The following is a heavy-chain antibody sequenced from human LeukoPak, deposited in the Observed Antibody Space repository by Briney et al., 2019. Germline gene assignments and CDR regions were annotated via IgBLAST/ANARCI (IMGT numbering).Heavy chain of an antibody. V-gene: IGHV3-30*03. CDR2: ISYDGSNK. CDR3: ARVMGRYCSSTSCYLDY. Sequence: PGGSLRLSCAASGFTFSSYWMSWVRQAPGKGLERVAVISYDGSNKYYADSVKGRFTISRDNSKNTLYLQMNSLRAEDTAVYYCARVMGRYCSSTSCYLDYWGQGTLVTVSS. CDR1: GFTFSSYW. J-gene: IGHJ4*02. D-gene: IGHD2-2*01.